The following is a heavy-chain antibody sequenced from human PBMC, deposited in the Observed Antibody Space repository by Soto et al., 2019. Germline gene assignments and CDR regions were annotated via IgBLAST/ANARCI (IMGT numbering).Heavy chain of an antibody. D-gene: IGHD5-18*01. J-gene: IGHJ6*02. CDR2: ISYDGSNK. CDR1: GFTFSSYG. Sequence: GGSLRLSCAASGFTFSSYGMHWVRQAPGKGLEWVAVISYDGSNKYYADSVKGRFTISRDNSKNTLYLQMNSLRTEDTAVYYCARGKDTAKPHYYYGMDVWGQGTTVTVSS. CDR3: ARGKDTAKPHYYYGMDV. V-gene: IGHV3-30*03.